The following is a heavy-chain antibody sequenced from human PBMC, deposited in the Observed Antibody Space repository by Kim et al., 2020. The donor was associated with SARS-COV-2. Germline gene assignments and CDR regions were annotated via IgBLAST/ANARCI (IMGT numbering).Heavy chain of an antibody. J-gene: IGHJ6*02. CDR1: GFTFSSYS. Sequence: GGSLRLSCAASGFTFSSYSMNWVRQAPGKGLEWVSYISSSSSTIYYADSVKGRFTISRDNAKNSLYLQMNSLRAEDTAVYYCAREGIYGDYIYYYYGMDVWGQGPTVTVSS. D-gene: IGHD4-17*01. CDR3: AREGIYGDYIYYYYGMDV. CDR2: ISSSSSTI. V-gene: IGHV3-48*04.